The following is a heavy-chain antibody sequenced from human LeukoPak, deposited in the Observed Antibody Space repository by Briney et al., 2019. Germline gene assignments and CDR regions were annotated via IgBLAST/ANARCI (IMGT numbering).Heavy chain of an antibody. D-gene: IGHD3-22*01. CDR1: GGSISYYY. J-gene: IGHJ3*02. V-gene: IGHV4-59*01. Sequence: PSETLSLTCTVSGGSISYYYWNWIRQPPGKGLEWIGYIYSSGSTNYNPSLKSRVTISLDTSKNQISLKLSSVTAADTAVYYCARMGDYYDSSGYRHDAFDIWGQGTMVTVSS. CDR3: ARMGDYYDSSGYRHDAFDI. CDR2: IYSSGST.